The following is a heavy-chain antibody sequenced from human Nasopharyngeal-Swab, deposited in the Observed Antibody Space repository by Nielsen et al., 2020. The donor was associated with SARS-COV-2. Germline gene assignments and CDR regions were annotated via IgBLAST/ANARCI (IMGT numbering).Heavy chain of an antibody. D-gene: IGHD5-18*01. Sequence: GESLKISCSASGFTFSSYAMHWVRQAPGKGLEYVSAISSNGGSTYYADSVKGRFTISRDNSKNTLYLQMSSLRAEDTAVYYCARGGYASWFDPWGQGTLVTVSS. V-gene: IGHV3-64D*08. CDR3: ARGGYASWFDP. J-gene: IGHJ5*02. CDR2: ISSNGGST. CDR1: GFTFSSYA.